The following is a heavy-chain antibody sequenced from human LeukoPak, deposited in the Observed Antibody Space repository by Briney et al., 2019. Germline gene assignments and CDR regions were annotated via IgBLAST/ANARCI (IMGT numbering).Heavy chain of an antibody. J-gene: IGHJ4*02. CDR1: GGSISSYY. CDR3: ARDRYGYNHPLFDY. CDR2: IYYSGST. Sequence: SETLSLTCTVSGGSISSYYWSWIRQPPGKGLEWIGYIYYSGSTNYNPSLKSRVTISVDTSKNQFSLKLSSVTAADTVVYYCARDRYGYNHPLFDYWGQGTLVTVSS. D-gene: IGHD5-24*01. V-gene: IGHV4-59*01.